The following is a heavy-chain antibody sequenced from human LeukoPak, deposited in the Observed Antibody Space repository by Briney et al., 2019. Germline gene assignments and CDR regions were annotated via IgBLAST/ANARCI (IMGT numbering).Heavy chain of an antibody. CDR3: AWDPRQAGIAAAGLDY. Sequence: ASETLSLTCTVSGGSISSYYWSWIRQPPGKGLEWIGYIYYSGSTNYNPSLKSRVTISVDTSRNQFSLKLSSVTAADTAVYYCAWDPRQAGIAAAGLDYWGQGTLVTVSS. J-gene: IGHJ4*02. V-gene: IGHV4-59*01. CDR2: IYYSGST. CDR1: GGSISSYY. D-gene: IGHD6-13*01.